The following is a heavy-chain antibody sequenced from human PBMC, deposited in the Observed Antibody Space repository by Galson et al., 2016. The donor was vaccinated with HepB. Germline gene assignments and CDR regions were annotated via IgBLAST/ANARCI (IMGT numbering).Heavy chain of an antibody. CDR2: IKWNGGST. D-gene: IGHD1-7*01. CDR1: GFTFDDYG. CDR3: ARDGSSGRELFADDSFDI. J-gene: IGHJ3*02. Sequence: SLRLSCAASGFTFDDYGMNWVRQAPGKGLEWVAGIKWNGGSTKYADSVRGRFTIYRDNAKTTLYLQMNSLRAEDTAFYRCARDGSSGRELFADDSFDIWGQGTMVTVSS. V-gene: IGHV3-20*01.